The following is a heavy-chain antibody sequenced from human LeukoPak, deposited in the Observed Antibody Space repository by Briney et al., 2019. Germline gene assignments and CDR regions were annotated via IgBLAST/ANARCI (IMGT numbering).Heavy chain of an antibody. D-gene: IGHD3-22*01. CDR1: GFTFSSYG. J-gene: IGHJ4*01. CDR3: AKSSYDSSGYYGN. V-gene: IGHV3-30*18. CDR2: ISYDGSNK. Sequence: PGGSLRLSCAASGFTFSSYGMHWVRQAPGKGLEWVAVISYDGSNKYYADSVKGRFTISRDNSKNTLYLQMNSLRAEDTAVYYCAKSSYDSSGYYGNWGQEPWSPSPQ.